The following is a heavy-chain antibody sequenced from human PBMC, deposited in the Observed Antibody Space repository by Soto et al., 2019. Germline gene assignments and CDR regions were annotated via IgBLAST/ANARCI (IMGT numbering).Heavy chain of an antibody. V-gene: IGHV3-11*06. CDR1: GFTFSDYY. D-gene: IGHD3-22*01. Sequence: QVQLVESGGGLVKPGGSLRLSCAASGFTFSDYYMTWIRQAPGKGLQWVSHIDSSSGYSHYAASVKGRFAISRDNVKKSLYLHMNSLRAEDTSVYYCASSGDSSGYFWGMDHWGQGILVTVSS. J-gene: IGHJ4*02. CDR2: IDSSSGYS. CDR3: ASSGDSSGYFWGMDH.